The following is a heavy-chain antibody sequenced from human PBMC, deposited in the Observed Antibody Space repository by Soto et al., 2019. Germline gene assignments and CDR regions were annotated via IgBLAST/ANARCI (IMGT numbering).Heavy chain of an antibody. D-gene: IGHD4-17*01. J-gene: IGHJ6*02. CDR1: GGSISSYY. V-gene: IGHV4-59*01. CDR3: ARVGAIPGHYGMDV. CDR2: IYYSGST. Sequence: SETLSLTCTVSGGSISSYYWSWIRQPPGKGLEWIGYIYYSGSTNYNPSLKSRVTISVDTSKNQFSLKLSSVTAADTAVYYCARVGAIPGHYGMDVWGQGTTVTVSS.